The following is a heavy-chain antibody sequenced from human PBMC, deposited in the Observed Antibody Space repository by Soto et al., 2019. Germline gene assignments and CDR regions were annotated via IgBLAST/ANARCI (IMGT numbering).Heavy chain of an antibody. CDR3: ARRTSFTWIQLYYFDY. Sequence: SETLSLTCAVYGGSFSGYYWSWIRQPPGKGLEWIGEINHSGSTNYNPSLKSRVTISVDTSKNQFSLKLSSVTAADTAVYYCARRTSFTWIQLYYFDYWGQGTLVTVSS. V-gene: IGHV4-34*01. CDR1: GGSFSGYY. J-gene: IGHJ4*02. D-gene: IGHD5-18*01. CDR2: INHSGST.